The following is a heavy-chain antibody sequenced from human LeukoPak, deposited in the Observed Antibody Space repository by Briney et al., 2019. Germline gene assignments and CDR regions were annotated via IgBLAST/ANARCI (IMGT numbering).Heavy chain of an antibody. V-gene: IGHV1-3*01. J-gene: IGHJ5*02. D-gene: IGHD6-13*01. CDR2: INAGNGNT. CDR3: ARDGGYSSSWYGLNWFDH. Sequence: ASVKVSCKASGYTFTSYAMHWVRQAPGQRLKWMGWINAGNGNTKYSQKFQGRVTITRDTSASTAYMELSRLRSEDTAVYYCARDGGYSSSWYGLNWFDHWGQGTLVTVSS. CDR1: GYTFTSYA.